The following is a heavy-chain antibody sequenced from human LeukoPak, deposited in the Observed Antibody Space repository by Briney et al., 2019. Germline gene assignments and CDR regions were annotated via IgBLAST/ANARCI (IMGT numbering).Heavy chain of an antibody. CDR3: ARDSSSTVRGFDY. J-gene: IGHJ4*02. CDR1: GGSISSSSYY. V-gene: IGHV4-39*07. Sequence: SETLSLTCTVSGGSISSSSYYWGWIRQPPGKGLEWIGSIYYSGSTYYNPSLKSRVTISVDTSKNQFSLKLSSVTAADTAVYYCARDSSSTVRGFDYWGQGTLVTVSS. CDR2: IYYSGST. D-gene: IGHD3-10*01.